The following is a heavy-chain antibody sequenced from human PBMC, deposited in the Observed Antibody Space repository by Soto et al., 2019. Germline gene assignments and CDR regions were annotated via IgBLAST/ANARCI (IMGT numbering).Heavy chain of an antibody. V-gene: IGHV5-51*01. J-gene: IGHJ6*02. CDR3: ARLGPTMYYYYYGMDV. CDR2: VYPGDSDT. Sequence: PGESLKISCKASGYDFTSYWIGWVRQMPGKGLELMGIVYPGDSDTRYSPSFQGQVTISADKSISTAYLQWSSLKASDTAMYYCARLGPTMYYYYYGMDVWGQGTTVTVSS. D-gene: IGHD3-10*01. CDR1: GYDFTSYW.